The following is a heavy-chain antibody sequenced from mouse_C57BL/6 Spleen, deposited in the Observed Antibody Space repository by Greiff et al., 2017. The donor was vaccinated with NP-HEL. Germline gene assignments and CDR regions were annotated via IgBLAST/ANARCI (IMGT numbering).Heavy chain of an antibody. CDR2: IYPGSGST. J-gene: IGHJ2*01. CDR1: GYTFTSYW. V-gene: IGHV1-55*01. CDR3: ARGNGYYNY. Sequence: QVQLQQSGAELVKPGASVKMSCKASGYTFTSYWITWVKQRPGQGLAWIGDIYPGSGSTNYNEKFKSKATLTVDTSSSTAYMQLSSLTSEDSAVYYCARGNGYYNYWGQGTTLTVSS. D-gene: IGHD2-3*01.